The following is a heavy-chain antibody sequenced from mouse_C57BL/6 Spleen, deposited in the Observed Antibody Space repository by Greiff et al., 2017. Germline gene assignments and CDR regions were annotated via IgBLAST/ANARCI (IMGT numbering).Heavy chain of an antibody. V-gene: IGHV6-3*01. CDR3: TVYYGSSWFAY. Sequence: EVKVEESGGGLVQPGGSMKLSCVASGFTFSNYWMNWVRQSPETGLEWVAQIRLKSDNYATHYAESVKGRFTISRDDSKSSVYLQMNNLRAEDTGIYYCTVYYGSSWFAYWGQGTLVTVSA. CDR1: GFTFSNYW. D-gene: IGHD1-1*01. CDR2: IRLKSDNYAT. J-gene: IGHJ3*01.